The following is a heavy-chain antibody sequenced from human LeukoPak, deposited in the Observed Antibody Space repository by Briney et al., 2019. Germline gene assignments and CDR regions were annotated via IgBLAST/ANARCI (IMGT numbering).Heavy chain of an antibody. V-gene: IGHV4-59*12. CDR3: ARPQLVREAWFDP. J-gene: IGHJ5*02. D-gene: IGHD3-10*01. Sequence: SETLSLTCNVSGGSISGYHWSWIRQPPGKGLEWLGYIYYSGSSNYNPSLKSRVTISADTSKNQFSLKLSSVTAADTAVYYCARPQLVREAWFDPWGQGTLVTVSS. CDR2: IYYSGSS. CDR1: GGSISGYH.